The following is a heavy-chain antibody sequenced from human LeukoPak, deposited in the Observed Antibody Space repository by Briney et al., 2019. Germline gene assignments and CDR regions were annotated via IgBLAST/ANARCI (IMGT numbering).Heavy chain of an antibody. J-gene: IGHJ6*02. V-gene: IGHV3-7*01. CDR3: ARGRIKIGYYDILTGYPPGGMDV. D-gene: IGHD3-9*01. CDR2: IKQDGSEK. CDR1: GFTFSSYW. Sequence: PGGSLRLSCAASGFTFSSYWMSWVRQAPGKGLEWVANIKQDGSEKYYVDSVKGRFTISRDNAKNSLYLQMNSLRAEDTAVYYCARGRIKIGYYDILTGYPPGGMDVWGQGTTVTVSS.